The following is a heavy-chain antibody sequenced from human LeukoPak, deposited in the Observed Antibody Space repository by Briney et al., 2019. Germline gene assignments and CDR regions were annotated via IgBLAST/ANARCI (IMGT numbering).Heavy chain of an antibody. D-gene: IGHD2-2*01. CDR2: INWNGGST. J-gene: IGHJ4*02. CDR1: GFTFDDYG. V-gene: IGHV3-20*04. Sequence: GGSLRLSCAASGFTFDDYGMSWVRHAPGKGLEWVSGINWNGGSTGYADSVKGRFTISRDNAKNSLYLQMNSLRAEDTASYYCARGGGPRGVVPAAPIDYWGQGTLVTVSS. CDR3: ARGGGPRGVVPAAPIDY.